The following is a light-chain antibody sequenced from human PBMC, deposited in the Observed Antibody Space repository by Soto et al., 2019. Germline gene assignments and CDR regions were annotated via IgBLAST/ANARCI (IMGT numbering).Light chain of an antibody. CDR1: QSVTTN. V-gene: IGKV3-15*01. J-gene: IGKJ1*01. CDR3: QQYNNRHPWT. Sequence: EIVMTQSPATLSVSPGARATLSCRASQSVTTNLAWYQQRPGQAPRLLIYGASTRASGVPARFSGSGSGTEFTLTIDSLQYEDFAVYYCQQYNNRHPWTFGQGTKVEIK. CDR2: GAS.